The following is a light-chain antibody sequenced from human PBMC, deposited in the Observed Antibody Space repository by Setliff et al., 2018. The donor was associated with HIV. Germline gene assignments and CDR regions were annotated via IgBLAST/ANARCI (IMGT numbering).Light chain of an antibody. Sequence: QSALTQPPSVSGSPVQSIIISCTGTINNIGSYNRVSWYQQRPGTAPKLIIFEVNKRPSGVSNRFSGSKSGSTASLAISGLQADDEGDYYCCSYAGTDTFVVFGSGTNVTVL. V-gene: IGLV2-23*02. CDR2: EVN. CDR3: CSYAGTDTFVV. J-gene: IGLJ1*01. CDR1: INNIGSYNR.